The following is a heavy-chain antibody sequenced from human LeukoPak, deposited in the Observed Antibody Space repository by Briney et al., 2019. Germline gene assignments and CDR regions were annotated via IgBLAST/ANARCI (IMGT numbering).Heavy chain of an antibody. CDR1: GYTFTSYG. J-gene: IGHJ4*02. CDR3: AGDRDHSGFYYFDY. Sequence: ASVTVSCKASGYTFTSYGISWVRQAPGQGLEWMGVINPSGGSTTYAQKFQGRLTMTRDTSTSTVYMELSSLRSEDTAVYYCAGDRDHSGFYYFDYWGQGTLVTVSS. CDR2: INPSGGST. V-gene: IGHV1-46*01. D-gene: IGHD3-10*01.